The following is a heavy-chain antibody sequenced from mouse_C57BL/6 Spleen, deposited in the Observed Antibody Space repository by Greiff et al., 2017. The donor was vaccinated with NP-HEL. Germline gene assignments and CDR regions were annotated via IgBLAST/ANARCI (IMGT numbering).Heavy chain of an antibody. D-gene: IGHD2-4*01. CDR1: GFTFSSYA. CDR2: ISDGGSYT. CDR3: ARALYDYASFDY. J-gene: IGHJ2*01. Sequence: EVQVVESGGGLVKPGGSLKLSCAASGFTFSSYAMSWVRQTPEQRLEWVATISDGGSYTYYPDNVKGRFTISRDNAKNNLYLQMSHLKSEDTAMYYCARALYDYASFDYWGQGTTLTVSS. V-gene: IGHV5-4*01.